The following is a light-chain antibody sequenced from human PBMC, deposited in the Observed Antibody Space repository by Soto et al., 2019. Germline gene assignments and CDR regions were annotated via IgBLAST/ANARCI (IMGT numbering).Light chain of an antibody. J-gene: IGKJ4*01. Sequence: EILMTQSPATLSVSPGERATLSCRASQTISSNLAWYQHKPGPAPRLLFYGASNRATGIPARFTGSGSGTEFTLTISSLQSEDFAVYSCQQYDNWPPTFGGGTKVDIK. CDR3: QQYDNWPPT. CDR1: QTISSN. CDR2: GAS. V-gene: IGKV3-15*01.